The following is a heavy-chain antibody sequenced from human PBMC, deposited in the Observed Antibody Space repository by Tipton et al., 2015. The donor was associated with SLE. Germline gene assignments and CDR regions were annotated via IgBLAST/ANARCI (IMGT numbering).Heavy chain of an antibody. CDR3: ARDASPPYYYGDMDG. CDR1: GFTFSDYY. CDR2: ISSSGSAI. D-gene: IGHD1-14*01. V-gene: IGHV3-11*01. J-gene: IGHJ6*03. Sequence: SLRLSCAASGFTFSDYYMSWIRQAPGKGLEWVSYISSSGSAIHYADSVKGRFTISRDNAKNSLYLQMNSLRAEDTAVYYCARDASPPYYYGDMDGWGKGTTGTVSS.